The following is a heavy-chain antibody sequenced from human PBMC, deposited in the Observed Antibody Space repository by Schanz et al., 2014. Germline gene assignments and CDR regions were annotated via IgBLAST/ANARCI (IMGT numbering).Heavy chain of an antibody. V-gene: IGHV1-69*04. CDR2: IIPIHGIV. Sequence: QEQLVQSGAEVKKPGSSMKVSCKASGGTFSTYPINWLRQAPGQGLEWMGRIIPIHGIVNYAQRFQDRVRITADKSTSTAYMELSSLRSDDTAVYYCSKDKQGSRSDDSWGQGTLVTVSS. D-gene: IGHD2-15*01. J-gene: IGHJ5*01. CDR3: SKDKQGSRSDDS. CDR1: GGTFSTYP.